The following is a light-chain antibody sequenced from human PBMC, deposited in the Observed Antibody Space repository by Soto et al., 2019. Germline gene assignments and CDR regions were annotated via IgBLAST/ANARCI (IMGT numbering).Light chain of an antibody. CDR2: EVS. J-gene: IGLJ1*01. CDR3: SSYTSSSTYV. Sequence: QSALTQPASVSGSPGQSITISCTGTSSDVGGYNYVSWYQQHPGKAPKLMIYEVSNRPSGVSNRFPGSKSGNTASLTISGLQAEDEADYYCSSYTSSSTYVFGTGNKVTVL. CDR1: SSDVGGYNY. V-gene: IGLV2-14*01.